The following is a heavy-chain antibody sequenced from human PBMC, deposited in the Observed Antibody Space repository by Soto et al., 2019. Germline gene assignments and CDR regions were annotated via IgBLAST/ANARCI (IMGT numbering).Heavy chain of an antibody. V-gene: IGHV1-69*19. Sequence: QVQLEQSGAEVKMPGSSVTVSCKAYGATFTKYAFNWVRQAPGQGLEWMGGIIPLFGSTNYAERFQGRLTVTTNESTRTVFMEPRSLKTNDTAKIYCARDETVNSGGIKSGGGLDLWGQGTTVIVSS. J-gene: IGHJ6*02. D-gene: IGHD3-10*01. CDR2: IIPLFGST. CDR1: GATFTKYA. CDR3: ARDETVNSGGIKSGGGLDL.